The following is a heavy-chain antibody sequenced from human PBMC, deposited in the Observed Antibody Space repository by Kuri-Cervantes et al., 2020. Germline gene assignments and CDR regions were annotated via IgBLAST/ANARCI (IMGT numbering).Heavy chain of an antibody. CDR1: GFTFFNYG. CDR2: IYHSGST. J-gene: IGHJ3*02. V-gene: IGHV4-38-2*02. CDR3: ARDLAAPRRNHDAFDI. Sequence: GSLRLSCAASGFTFFNYGMSWVRQAPGKGLEWIGSIYHSGSTYYNPSLKSRVTISVDTSKNQFSLKLSSVTAADTAVYYCARDLAAPRRNHDAFDIWGQGTMVTVSS. D-gene: IGHD6-6*01.